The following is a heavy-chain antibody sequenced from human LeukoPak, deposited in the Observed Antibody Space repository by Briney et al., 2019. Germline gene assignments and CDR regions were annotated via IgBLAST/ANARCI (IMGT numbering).Heavy chain of an antibody. CDR3: SREEPSGYSNV. J-gene: IGHJ4*02. CDR2: IYYSGST. Sequence: SETLPLTCTVSGGSISSSSYYWGWIRQPPGKGLEWIGSIYYSGSTYYNPSLKSRVTISVDTSKNQFSLQLNSVTPEDTAMYYCSREEPSGYSNVWGQGTLVTVSS. V-gene: IGHV4-39*02. D-gene: IGHD6-13*01. CDR1: GGSISSSSYY.